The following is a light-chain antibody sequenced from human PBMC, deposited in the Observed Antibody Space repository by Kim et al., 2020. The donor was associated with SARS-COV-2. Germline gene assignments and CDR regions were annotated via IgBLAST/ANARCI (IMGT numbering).Light chain of an antibody. Sequence: QRVTISCTGSSSHLGTGYDVHWYQQLPGTAPKLLIYANTNRPSGVPDRFSASKSGTSASLAITGLQAEDEADYYCQSYDSSLSGSVFGGGTQLTVL. V-gene: IGLV1-40*01. CDR2: ANT. CDR3: QSYDSSLSGSV. J-gene: IGLJ2*01. CDR1: SSHLGTGYD.